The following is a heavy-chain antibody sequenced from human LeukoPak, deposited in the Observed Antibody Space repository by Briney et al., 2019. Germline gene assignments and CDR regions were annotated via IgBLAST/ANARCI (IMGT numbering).Heavy chain of an antibody. CDR3: ARQTNSDWE. Sequence: SETLSLTCTVSAGSISSSSYYWGWIRQSPGKGLEWIGSIYYTGSTYYHPSLKSRVTISVDTSKNQFSLKLSSVTAADTAVYYCARQTNSDWEWGQGTLVTVSS. D-gene: IGHD2-21*02. CDR2: IYYTGST. J-gene: IGHJ4*02. CDR1: AGSISSSSYY. V-gene: IGHV4-39*01.